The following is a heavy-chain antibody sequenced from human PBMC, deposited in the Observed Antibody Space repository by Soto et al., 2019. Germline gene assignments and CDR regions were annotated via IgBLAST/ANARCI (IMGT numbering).Heavy chain of an antibody. V-gene: IGHV4-38-2*02. CDR3: ARRIDYGDYYFDY. CDR1: GYSISSGYY. D-gene: IGHD4-17*01. J-gene: IGHJ4*02. CDR2: IYHSGST. Sequence: SETLSLTCTVSGYSISSGYYWGWIRQPPGKGLEWIGSIYHSGSTYYNPSLKSRVTISVDTSKNQFSLKLSSVTAADTAVYYCARRIDYGDYYFDYWGQGTLVTVSS.